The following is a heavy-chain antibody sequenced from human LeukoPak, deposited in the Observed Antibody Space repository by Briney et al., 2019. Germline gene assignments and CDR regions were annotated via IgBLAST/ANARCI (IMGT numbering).Heavy chain of an antibody. V-gene: IGHV4-61*02. CDR3: ARDPDYSTDYYYYMDV. J-gene: IGHJ6*03. D-gene: IGHD4-11*01. CDR1: GGSISSGSYY. CDR2: IYTSGST. Sequence: PSQTLSLTCTVSGGSISSGSYYWSCIRQPAGKGLEWIGRIYTSGSTNYNPSLKSRVAISVDTSKNQFSLKLSSVTAADTAVYYCARDPDYSTDYYYYMDVWGKGTTVTVSS.